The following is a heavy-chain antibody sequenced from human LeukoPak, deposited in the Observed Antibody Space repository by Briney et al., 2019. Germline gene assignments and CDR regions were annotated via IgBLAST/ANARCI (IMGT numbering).Heavy chain of an antibody. CDR3: ARDLGSYGFEYNWFDP. V-gene: IGHV1-69*05. CDR1: GGTFSSYA. CDR2: IIPIFGAA. J-gene: IGHJ5*02. D-gene: IGHD5-18*01. Sequence: SVKVSCKASGGTFSSYAISWVRQAPGQGLEWMGGIIPIFGAANYAQKFQGRVTITTDESTSTAYMELSSLRSEDTAVYYCARDLGSYGFEYNWFDPWGQGTLVTVSS.